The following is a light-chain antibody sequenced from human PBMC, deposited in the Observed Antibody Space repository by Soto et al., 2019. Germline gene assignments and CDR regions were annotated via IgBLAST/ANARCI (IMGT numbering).Light chain of an antibody. J-gene: IGLJ2*01. CDR3: SSYTSSSTLV. CDR1: SSDVGGYNY. CDR2: DDS. Sequence: QSALTQPASVSGSPGQSLTISCTGTSSDVGGYNYVSWYQQHPGKAPKLMIYDDSNRPSGVSNRFSGSKSGNTASLIISGLQAEDEADYYCSSYTSSSTLVFGGGTKLTVL. V-gene: IGLV2-14*01.